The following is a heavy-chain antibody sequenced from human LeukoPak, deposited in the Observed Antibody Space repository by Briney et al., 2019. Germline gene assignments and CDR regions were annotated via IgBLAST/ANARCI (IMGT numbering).Heavy chain of an antibody. CDR2: ISGSGGST. CDR3: AKGSGDPFDP. D-gene: IGHD4-17*01. CDR1: EFTFSSYW. V-gene: IGHV3-23*01. Sequence: GGSLRLSCAASEFTFSSYWMSWVRQAPGKGLEWVSDISGSGGSTYYAESVKGRFTISRDNSKNTLYLQMNSLRAEDTAVYYCAKGSGDPFDPWGQGTLVTVSS. J-gene: IGHJ5*02.